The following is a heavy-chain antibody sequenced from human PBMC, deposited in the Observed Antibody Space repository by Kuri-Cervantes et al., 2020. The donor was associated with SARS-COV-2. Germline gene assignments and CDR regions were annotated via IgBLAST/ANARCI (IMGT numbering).Heavy chain of an antibody. J-gene: IGHJ3*02. D-gene: IGHD1-1*01. V-gene: IGHV4-38-2*01. CDR3: ARHRRGYPDAFDT. CDR2: IHYSGNT. Sequence: GSLRLSCAVSGYSISSGYYWGWIRQPPGKGLEWIGTIHYSGNTYYNPSLKSRVTISVDTSKNQFSLKLSSVTAADTAVYYCARHRRGYPDAFDTWGQGTMVTVSS. CDR1: GYSISSGYY.